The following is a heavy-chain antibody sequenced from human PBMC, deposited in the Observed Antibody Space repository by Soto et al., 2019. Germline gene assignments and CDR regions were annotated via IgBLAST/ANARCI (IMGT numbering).Heavy chain of an antibody. CDR3: ARDSGDGYNDY. Sequence: EVQLVESGGGLVQPGGSLRLSCAASGFTVSSNYMSWVRQAPGKGLEWVSVIYSGGSTYYAESVKGRFTIYRDNSKKTLYLQMNSLRAEDTAVYYCARDSGDGYNDYWGQGTLVTVSS. D-gene: IGHD5-12*01. V-gene: IGHV3-66*01. CDR2: IYSGGST. J-gene: IGHJ4*02. CDR1: GFTVSSNY.